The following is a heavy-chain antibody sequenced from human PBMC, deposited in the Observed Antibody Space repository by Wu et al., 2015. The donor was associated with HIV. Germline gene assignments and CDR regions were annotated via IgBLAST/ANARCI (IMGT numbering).Heavy chain of an antibody. CDR1: GYTFTGYY. J-gene: IGHJ4*02. CDR3: ARTYYYDSSGYPGGIDY. Sequence: QVQLVQSGAEVKKPGASVKVSCKASGYTFTGYYMHWVRQAPGQGLEWMGWINPNSGGTNYAQKFQGRVTMTRDTSISTAYMELSRLRSDDTAVYYCARTYYYDSSGYPGGIDYVGPREPWSPSPQ. CDR2: INPNSGGT. V-gene: IGHV1-2*02. D-gene: IGHD3-22*01.